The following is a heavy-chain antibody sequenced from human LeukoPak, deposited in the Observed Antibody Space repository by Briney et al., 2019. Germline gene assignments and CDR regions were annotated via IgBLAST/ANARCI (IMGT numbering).Heavy chain of an antibody. CDR1: GFTFSSYG. J-gene: IGHJ4*02. V-gene: IGHV3-23*01. CDR2: ISGSGGST. Sequence: GGSLRLSCAASGFTFSSYGMSWVRQAPGKGLEWVSAISGSGGSTYYADSVKGRFTISRDNSKNTLYLQMNSLRAEDTAVYYCAKWGLLWFGESFDYWGQGTLVTVSS. D-gene: IGHD3-10*01. CDR3: AKWGLLWFGESFDY.